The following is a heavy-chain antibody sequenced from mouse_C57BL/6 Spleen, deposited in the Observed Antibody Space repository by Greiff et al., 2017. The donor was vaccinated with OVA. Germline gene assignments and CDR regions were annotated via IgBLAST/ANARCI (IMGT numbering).Heavy chain of an antibody. D-gene: IGHD3-2*02. Sequence: EVQRVESGGGLVKPGGSLKLSCAASGFNFSDYGMHWVRQAPEKGLEWVAYISSGSSTIYYADTVKGRFTISRDNAKNTLFLQMTSLRSEDTAMYYCARPDSSAYYAMDYWGQGTSVTGSS. CDR1: GFNFSDYG. CDR2: ISSGSSTI. J-gene: IGHJ4*01. CDR3: ARPDSSAYYAMDY. V-gene: IGHV5-17*01.